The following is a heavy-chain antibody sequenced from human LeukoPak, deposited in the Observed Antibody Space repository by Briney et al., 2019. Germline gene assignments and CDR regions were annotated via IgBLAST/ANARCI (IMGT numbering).Heavy chain of an antibody. V-gene: IGHV3-20*04. Sequence: GGSLRLSCAASGFTFSDYYMSWVRQAPGKGLEWVSGINWNGGSTGYADSVKGRFTISRDNAKNSLYLQMNSLRAEDTALYYCARVPPITIFGVANYYFDYWGQGTLVTVSS. J-gene: IGHJ4*02. D-gene: IGHD3-3*01. CDR2: INWNGGST. CDR1: GFTFSDYY. CDR3: ARVPPITIFGVANYYFDY.